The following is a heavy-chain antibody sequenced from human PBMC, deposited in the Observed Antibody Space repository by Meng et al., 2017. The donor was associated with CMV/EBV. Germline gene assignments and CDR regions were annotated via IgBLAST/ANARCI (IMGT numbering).Heavy chain of an antibody. CDR1: GGSISSGDYD. Sequence: QGQLQARGPGMVKPSQTLSRTCTGSGGSISSGDYDWSWIRQPPGKGLEWIGYIYYSGSTYYNPSLKSRVTISVDTSKNQFSLKLSSVTAADTAVYYCAREGDNPFDYWGQGTLVTVSS. J-gene: IGHJ4*02. CDR3: AREGDNPFDY. D-gene: IGHD2-21*02. V-gene: IGHV4-30-4*08. CDR2: IYYSGST.